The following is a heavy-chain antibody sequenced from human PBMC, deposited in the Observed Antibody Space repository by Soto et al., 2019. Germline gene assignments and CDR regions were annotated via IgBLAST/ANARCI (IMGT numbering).Heavy chain of an antibody. V-gene: IGHV4-34*01. J-gene: IGHJ5*02. CDR2: INHAGTT. Sequence: QVQLQQCGAGLLKPSETLSLTCNIYGGYFTANYWSWIRQTPGKGLEWLGEINHAGTTNYNPSVEDRIIISTDASKNPVSLKLTAVTAADTATYYCATGGRFTSWGQVTLVTVSS. D-gene: IGHD3-10*01. CDR1: GGYFTANY. CDR3: ATGGRFTS.